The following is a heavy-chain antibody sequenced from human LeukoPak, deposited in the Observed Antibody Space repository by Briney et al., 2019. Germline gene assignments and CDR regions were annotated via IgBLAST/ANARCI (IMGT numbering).Heavy chain of an antibody. Sequence: SVTLSLTCAVYGGSFSGYYWSWIRQPPGKGLEWIGEINHSGSTNYNPSLKSRVTISVDTSKNQFSLKLSSVTAADTAVYYCARAGYCSSTSCYRYWFDPWGQGTLVTVSS. V-gene: IGHV4-34*01. CDR1: GGSFSGYY. D-gene: IGHD2-2*02. CDR2: INHSGST. J-gene: IGHJ5*02. CDR3: ARAGYCSSTSCYRYWFDP.